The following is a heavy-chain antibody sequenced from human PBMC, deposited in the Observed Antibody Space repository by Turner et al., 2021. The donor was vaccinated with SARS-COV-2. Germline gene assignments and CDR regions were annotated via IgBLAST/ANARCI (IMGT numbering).Heavy chain of an antibody. J-gene: IGHJ4*02. D-gene: IGHD2-2*01. CDR3: LGRDIVVLLVAISEVDY. Sequence: QVKGGRSGVGVMKPGDTASLSNKGSGCNLTELSMPCVRNAPGKGPDGMGVFDLEVGDPIYAQKFQSRVTMTEDTSTDTAYIDPSSLRSEDTAVYYCLGRDIVVLLVAISEVDYWGQGTLVTVSS. CDR1: GCNLTELS. V-gene: IGHV1-24*01. CDR2: FDLEVGDP.